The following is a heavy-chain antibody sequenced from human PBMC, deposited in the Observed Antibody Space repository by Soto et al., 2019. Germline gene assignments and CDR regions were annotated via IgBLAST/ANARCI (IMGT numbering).Heavy chain of an antibody. Sequence: QVQLVQSGAEVKKPGASVKVSCKASGYTFTSYGISWVQQPPGQGLEWMGWISAYNGNTNYAQKQQGRVTMHPDTSTSTAYMELRSLRSDDTAVYYCARDLAAGNCDYWGQRHLVTVSS. CDR2: ISAYNGNT. V-gene: IGHV1-18*01. J-gene: IGHJ4*02. D-gene: IGHD6-13*01. CDR1: GYTFTSYG. CDR3: ARDLAAGNCDY.